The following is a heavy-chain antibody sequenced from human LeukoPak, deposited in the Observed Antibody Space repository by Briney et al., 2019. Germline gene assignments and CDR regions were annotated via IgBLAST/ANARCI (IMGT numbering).Heavy chain of an antibody. J-gene: IGHJ4*02. V-gene: IGHV1-2*02. CDR2: MNPNSGGT. D-gene: IGHD3-22*01. CDR3: TSAGPSYYSDSSGFHYYFDY. Sequence: ASVKVSCKASGYTFTGYYLHWLRQAPGQGLEWMGWMNPNSGGTNYAQKFQGRVTMTRDTSISAAYMELSRLRLDDTAVYYCTSAGPSYYSDSSGFHYYFDYWGQGTLVTVSP. CDR1: GYTFTGYY.